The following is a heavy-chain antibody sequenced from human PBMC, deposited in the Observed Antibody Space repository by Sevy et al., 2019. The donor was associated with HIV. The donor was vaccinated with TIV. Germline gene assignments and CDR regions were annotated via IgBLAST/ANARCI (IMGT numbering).Heavy chain of an antibody. V-gene: IGHV3-11*01. J-gene: IGHJ4*02. CDR2: VDPSGTIT. D-gene: IGHD5-18*01. CDR1: GFAFSAFY. CDR3: ARGDSYGSF. Sequence: GGSLRLSCAAPGFAFSAFYMTWIRQSPGKGLEWLSHVDPSGTITFYADSVKGRFTVSRDNAKNSLFLQMHSLRADDTALYYCARGDSYGSFWGQGTSVTVSS.